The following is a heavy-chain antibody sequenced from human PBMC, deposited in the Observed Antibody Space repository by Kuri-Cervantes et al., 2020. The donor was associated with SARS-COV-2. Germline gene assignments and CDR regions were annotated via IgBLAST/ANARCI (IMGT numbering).Heavy chain of an antibody. CDR2: ISAYNGNT. CDR1: GYTFTSYG. D-gene: IGHD1-26*01. CDR3: ALGSGSFRGMGYFDY. J-gene: IGHJ4*02. Sequence: ASVKVSCKASGYTFTSYGISWVRQAPGQGFEWMGWISAYNGNTNYAQKLQGRVTMTTDTSTSTAYMELRSLRSDDTAVYCCALGSGSFRGMGYFDYWGQGTLVTVSS. V-gene: IGHV1-18*01.